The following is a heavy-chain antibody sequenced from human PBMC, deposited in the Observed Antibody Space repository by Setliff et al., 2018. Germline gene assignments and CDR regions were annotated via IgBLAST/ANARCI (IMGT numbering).Heavy chain of an antibody. CDR1: GDSISRGSYY. V-gene: IGHV4-61*09. D-gene: IGHD3-3*01. CDR3: ARAGPTVTFFRVLVISWWDP. Sequence: SETLSLTCTVSGDSISRGSYYWTWIRQPAGKGLEWIGHFHTGGSTNYNRSLRSRVSISVDTSKNQFSLKLSSVTAADTATYYCARAGPTVTFFRVLVISWWDPWGQGSLVTVSS. J-gene: IGHJ5*02. CDR2: FHTGGST.